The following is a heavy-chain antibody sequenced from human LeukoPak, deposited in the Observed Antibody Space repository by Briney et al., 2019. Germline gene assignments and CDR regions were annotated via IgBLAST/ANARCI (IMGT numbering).Heavy chain of an antibody. Sequence: PSETLSLTCAVYGGSFSGYYWSWIRQPPGKGLEWIGEINHSGSTSYNPSLKSRVTISVDTSKNQFSLKLSSVAAADTAVYYCARGGVPAARTNWFDPWGQGTLVTVSS. V-gene: IGHV4-34*01. CDR1: GGSFSGYY. CDR2: INHSGST. J-gene: IGHJ5*02. D-gene: IGHD2-2*01. CDR3: ARGGVPAARTNWFDP.